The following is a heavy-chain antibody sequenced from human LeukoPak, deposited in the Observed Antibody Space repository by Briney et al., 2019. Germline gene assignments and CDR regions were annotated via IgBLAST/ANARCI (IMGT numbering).Heavy chain of an antibody. CDR2: ISGSGGST. J-gene: IGHJ4*02. D-gene: IGHD2-2*01. V-gene: IGHV3-23*01. CDR1: GFTFSSYA. CDR3: AKDRRGCSSSTCYYRFDY. Sequence: GGSLRLSCAASGFTFSSYAMSWVRQAPGKGLEWVSAISGSGGSTYYADSVKGRFTISRDNSKNTLYLQMNSLRAEDTAVYYCAKDRRGCSSSTCYYRFDYWGQGTLATVSS.